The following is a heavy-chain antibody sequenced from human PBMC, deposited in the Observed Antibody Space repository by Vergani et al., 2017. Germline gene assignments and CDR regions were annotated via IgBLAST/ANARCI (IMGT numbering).Heavy chain of an antibody. V-gene: IGHV4-38-2*01. D-gene: IGHD2-2*01. J-gene: IGHJ4*02. CDR3: ARHETASTLSEFDY. Sequence: QVQLQESGPGLVKTSETLSLTCAVSGYSISSGYYWGWIRQPPGKGLEWIGSIYHSGSTYYNPSLKSRVTISVDTSKNQFSLKLSSVTAADTAVYYCARHETASTLSEFDYWGQGTLVTVSS. CDR2: IYHSGST. CDR1: GYSISSGYY.